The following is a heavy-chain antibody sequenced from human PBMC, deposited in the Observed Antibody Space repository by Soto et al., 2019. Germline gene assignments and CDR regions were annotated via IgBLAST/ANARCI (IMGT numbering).Heavy chain of an antibody. J-gene: IGHJ4*02. D-gene: IGHD6-13*01. CDR1: GSALTELS. CDR2: FDPEDGET. CDR3: ATDRVSSCWYAGVY. Sequence: GASVKLSGKGSGSALTELSTRWVRQAPGKGLEWMGGFDPEDGETIYAQKFQGRVTMTEDTSTDTAYMELSSLRSEDTAVYYCATDRVSSCWYAGVYWSQGNLVTVSS. V-gene: IGHV1-24*01.